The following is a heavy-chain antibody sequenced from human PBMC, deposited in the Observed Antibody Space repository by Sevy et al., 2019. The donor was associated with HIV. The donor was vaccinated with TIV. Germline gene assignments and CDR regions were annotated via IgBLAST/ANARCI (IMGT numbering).Heavy chain of an antibody. D-gene: IGHD1-26*01. CDR3: AREGGYTASWSPGNF. J-gene: IGHJ4*02. Sequence: GGSLRLSCAASGFTFSSYAMHWVRQAPGKGLEWVSYISSSSSTIYYADSVKGRFIISRDDARNTLYLQMSGLRAEDTAVYYCAREGGYTASWSPGNFWGQGTLVTVSS. CDR2: ISSSSSTI. CDR1: GFTFSSYA. V-gene: IGHV3-48*01.